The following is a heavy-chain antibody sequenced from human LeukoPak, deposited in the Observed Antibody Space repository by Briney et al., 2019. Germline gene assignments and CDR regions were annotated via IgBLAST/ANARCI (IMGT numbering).Heavy chain of an antibody. CDR1: GGTFSSYA. J-gene: IGHJ4*02. Sequence: GASVKVSCKASGGTFSSYAISWVRQAPGQGLEWMGRIIPILGIANYAQKFQGRVTITADKSTSTAYMELSSLRSEDTAVYYCARDTLDRSGGSCYSEYWGQGTLVTVSS. V-gene: IGHV1-69*04. CDR2: IIPILGIA. CDR3: ARDTLDRSGGSCYSEY. D-gene: IGHD2-15*01.